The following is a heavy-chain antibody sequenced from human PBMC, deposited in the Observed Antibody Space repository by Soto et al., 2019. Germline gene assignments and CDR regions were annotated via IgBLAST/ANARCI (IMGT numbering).Heavy chain of an antibody. D-gene: IGHD2-2*02. J-gene: IGHJ4*02. CDR3: NRAAIGGDGPPFDY. Sequence: GGSLRLSCVGSGFTFGDYAMTWFRQAPGKGLEWVGFITSKRYGATAEYAASVKGRFTISRDDSKSTAYLQMNSLKTEDTAVYYCNRAAIGGDGPPFDYGGQGTLVTVSS. V-gene: IGHV3-49*03. CDR1: GFTFGDYA. CDR2: ITSKRYGATA.